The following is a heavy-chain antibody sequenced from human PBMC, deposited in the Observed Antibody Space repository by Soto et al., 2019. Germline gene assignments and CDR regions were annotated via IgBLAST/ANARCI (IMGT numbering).Heavy chain of an antibody. Sequence: SETLSLTCTVSGDSVTSGSYFWNWIRHSPGKGLELIGYIYYSGSTTYNPSLKSRVSISLDSSKNQFSLTLNSVTAADTAVYFCARLSRLKSEVDESHYYALDVWGQGTMVT. CDR1: GDSVTSGSYF. J-gene: IGHJ6*02. D-gene: IGHD2-2*01. CDR2: IYYSGST. V-gene: IGHV4-61*01. CDR3: ARLSRLKSEVDESHYYALDV.